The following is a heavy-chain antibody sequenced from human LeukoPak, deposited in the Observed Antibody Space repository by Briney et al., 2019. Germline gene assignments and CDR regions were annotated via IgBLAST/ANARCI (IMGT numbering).Heavy chain of an antibody. CDR2: IKQDGSET. V-gene: IGHV3-7*01. J-gene: IGHJ2*01. Sequence: GGSLRLSCAASGFNSSTYWMSWVRQAPGKGLEWVASIKQDGSETYYVDSVKGRFTLSRDNAKNSLYLQMNSLRADDTAVYYCARDRDSRWDFDLWGRGTLVTVSS. CDR3: ARDRDSRWDFDL. CDR1: GFNSSTYW. D-gene: IGHD3-22*01.